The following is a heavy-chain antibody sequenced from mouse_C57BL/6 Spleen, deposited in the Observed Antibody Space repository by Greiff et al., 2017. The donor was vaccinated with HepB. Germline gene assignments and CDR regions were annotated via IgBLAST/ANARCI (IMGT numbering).Heavy chain of an antibody. D-gene: IGHD2-4*01. CDR1: GFTFSSYT. V-gene: IGHV5-9*01. CDR2: ISGGGGNT. J-gene: IGHJ3*01. Sequence: EVQVVESGGGLVKPGGSLKLSCAASGFTFSSYTMSWVRQTPEKRLEWVATISGGGGNTYYPDSVKGRFTISRDNAKNTLYLQMSSLRSEDTALYYCARHRYDYAQFAYWGQGTLVTVSA. CDR3: ARHRYDYAQFAY.